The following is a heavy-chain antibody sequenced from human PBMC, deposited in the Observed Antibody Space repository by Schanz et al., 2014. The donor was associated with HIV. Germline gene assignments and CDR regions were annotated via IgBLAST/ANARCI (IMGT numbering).Heavy chain of an antibody. CDR3: GRVSGYYGMDV. D-gene: IGHD6-25*01. V-gene: IGHV4-34*01. Sequence: QVQLKQWGAGLLKPSETLSLTCAVYGGSLSGHYWSWIRQSPGKGLEWIGEINHSESTNYNPSLKRRVPLSVDTSKTQFSLKLSSVTAADTAVYYCGRVSGYYGMDVWGQGTAVTVSS. CDR1: GGSLSGHY. J-gene: IGHJ6*02. CDR2: INHSEST.